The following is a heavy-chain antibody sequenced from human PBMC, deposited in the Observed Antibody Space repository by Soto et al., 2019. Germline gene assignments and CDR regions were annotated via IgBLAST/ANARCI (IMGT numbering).Heavy chain of an antibody. D-gene: IGHD6-13*01. CDR1: GFTFGDYA. Sequence: GGSLRLSCAASGFTFGDYAVHWVRQAPGKGLEWVSGISWNSGNIGYADSVRGRFTISRDSAKNSLYLQMNSLRPEDTALYYCAKDRASSSWYGLDYWGQGALVTVSS. V-gene: IGHV3-9*01. J-gene: IGHJ4*02. CDR2: ISWNSGNI. CDR3: AKDRASSSWYGLDY.